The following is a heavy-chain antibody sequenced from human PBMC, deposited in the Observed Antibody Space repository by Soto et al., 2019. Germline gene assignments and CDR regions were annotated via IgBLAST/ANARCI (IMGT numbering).Heavy chain of an antibody. CDR3: TRASGPWGYGTDV. V-gene: IGHV3-49*03. CDR2: IRSKAYGGTT. J-gene: IGHJ6*04. D-gene: IGHD6-25*01. CDR1: GFTFGDYA. Sequence: GGSLRLSCTASGFTFGDYAMSWFRQAPGKGLEWVGFIRSKAYGGTTEYAASVKGRFTISRDDSKSIAYLQMNSLKTEDTAVYYCTRASGPWGYGTDVWGEGTPVIVSA.